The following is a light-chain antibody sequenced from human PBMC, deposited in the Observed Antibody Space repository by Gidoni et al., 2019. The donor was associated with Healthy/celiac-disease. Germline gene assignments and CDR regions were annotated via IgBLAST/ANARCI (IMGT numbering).Light chain of an antibody. CDR3: MQALQTPCT. CDR1: QSLLHSNGYNY. CDR2: LGS. V-gene: IGKV2-28*01. J-gene: IGKJ2*02. Sequence: IVMTQSPLSLPVTPVEPASISCRSSQSLLHSNGYNYLDWYLQKPGQSPQLLIYLGSNRASGVPDRFSGSGSGTDFTLKISRVEAEDVGVYYCMQALQTPCTFGQGTKLEIK.